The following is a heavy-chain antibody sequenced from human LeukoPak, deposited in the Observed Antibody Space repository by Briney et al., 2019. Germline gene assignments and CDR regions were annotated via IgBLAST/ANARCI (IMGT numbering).Heavy chain of an antibody. D-gene: IGHD2-2*02. V-gene: IGHV3-30*02. Sequence: PGGSLRLSCAASGFTLSSYGVHWVRQAPGKGLEWVAFIRYDGSNKYYADSVKGRFTISRDNSKNTLYLQMNSLRAEDTAVYYCAKEDAPKIIPAAIPYFGYWGQGTLVTVSS. CDR1: GFTLSSYG. J-gene: IGHJ4*02. CDR3: AKEDAPKIIPAAIPYFGY. CDR2: IRYDGSNK.